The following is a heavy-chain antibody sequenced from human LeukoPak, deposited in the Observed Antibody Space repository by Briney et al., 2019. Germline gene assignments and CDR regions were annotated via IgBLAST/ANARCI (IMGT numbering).Heavy chain of an antibody. J-gene: IGHJ4*02. D-gene: IGHD2-15*01. CDR2: ISTYNANT. Sequence: ASVKVSCKASGYTFTSYGISWVRQAPGQGLAWMGWISTYNANTNYAQKLQGRVTLTTDTSTSAAYMELRSLRSDDTAVYYCARARRYCNGGSCAPLIDYWGQRTLVTVSS. CDR3: ARARRYCNGGSCAPLIDY. V-gene: IGHV1-18*01. CDR1: GYTFTSYG.